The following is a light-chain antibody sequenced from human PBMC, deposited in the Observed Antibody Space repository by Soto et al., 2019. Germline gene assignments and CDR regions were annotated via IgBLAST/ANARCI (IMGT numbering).Light chain of an antibody. CDR2: GAS. Sequence: EVVLTQSPGTLSLSPGERATLSCRASQTVSSSYLAWYQQKPGQAPRLLIYGASSRATGIPDRFSGSGSGTDFTLTISRREPEDFAVLYCQHYGSSPPFTFGQGTKLEI. J-gene: IGKJ2*01. CDR1: QTVSSSY. CDR3: QHYGSSPPFT. V-gene: IGKV3-20*01.